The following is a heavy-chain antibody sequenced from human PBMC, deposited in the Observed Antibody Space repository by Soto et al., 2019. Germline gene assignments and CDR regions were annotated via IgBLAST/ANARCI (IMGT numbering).Heavy chain of an antibody. CDR2: IYYSGST. J-gene: IGHJ6*04. Sequence: SETLSLTCTVSGGSISSYYWSWIRQPPGKGLEWIGYIYYSGSTNYNPSIKSRVTISVDTSKNHFSLKLSFLTPADTAVFFCASLGGPNYVFWSGFVDVWGKGTTVTVSS. V-gene: IGHV4-59*08. CDR1: GGSISSYY. CDR3: ASLGGPNYVFWSGFVDV. D-gene: IGHD3-3*01.